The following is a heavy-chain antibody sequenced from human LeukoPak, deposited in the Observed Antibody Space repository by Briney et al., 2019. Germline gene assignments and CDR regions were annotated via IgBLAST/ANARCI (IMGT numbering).Heavy chain of an antibody. CDR3: ARGNAAIRSWRYYFDY. V-gene: IGHV1-2*02. D-gene: IGHD2-2*01. CDR1: GYTFNNYD. CDR2: INPNSGGT. J-gene: IGHJ4*02. Sequence: AASVKVSCKASGYTFNNYDINWVRQAPGQGLEWMGWINPNSGGTNYAQKFQGRVTMTRDTSISTAYMELSRLRSDDTAVYYCARGNAAIRSWRYYFDYWGQGTLVTVSS.